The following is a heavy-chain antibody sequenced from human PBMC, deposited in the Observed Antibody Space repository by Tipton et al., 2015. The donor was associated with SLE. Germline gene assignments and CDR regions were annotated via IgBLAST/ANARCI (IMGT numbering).Heavy chain of an antibody. CDR2: INHSGST. Sequence: LRLSCAVYGGSLSGYYWSWIRQPPGKGLEWIGEINHSGSTNYNPSLKSRVTISVDTSKNQFSLKLSSVTAADTAVYYCAIRRGLYCSSTSCPVGFDPWGQGTLVTVSS. V-gene: IGHV4-34*01. CDR3: AIRRGLYCSSTSCPVGFDP. CDR1: GGSLSGYY. D-gene: IGHD2-2*01. J-gene: IGHJ5*02.